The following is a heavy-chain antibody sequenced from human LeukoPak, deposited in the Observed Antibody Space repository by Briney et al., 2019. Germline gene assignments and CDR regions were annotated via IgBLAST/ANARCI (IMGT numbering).Heavy chain of an antibody. Sequence: ASVKVSCKASGGTFSSYAISWVRQAPGQGLEWMGWISAYNGNTNYAQKLQGRVTMTTDTSTSTAYMELRSLRSDDTAVYYCARDRIFLLSGGSYSDYWGQGTLVTVSS. CDR2: ISAYNGNT. D-gene: IGHD1-26*01. CDR1: GGTFSSYA. CDR3: ARDRIFLLSGGSYSDY. V-gene: IGHV1-18*01. J-gene: IGHJ4*02.